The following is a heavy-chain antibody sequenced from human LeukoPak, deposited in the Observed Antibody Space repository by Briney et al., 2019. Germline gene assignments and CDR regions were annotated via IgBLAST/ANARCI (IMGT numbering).Heavy chain of an antibody. CDR3: AKDRSSYYYDSSGYYYPGDFDY. Sequence: PGGSLRLSCAASGFTFSSYGMHWVRQAPGKGLEWVAFIRYDGSNKYYADSVKGRFTISRDNSRNTLYLQMNSLRAEDTAVYYCAKDRSSYYYDSSGYYYPGDFDYWGQGTLVTVSS. J-gene: IGHJ4*02. V-gene: IGHV3-30*02. CDR2: IRYDGSNK. CDR1: GFTFSSYG. D-gene: IGHD3-22*01.